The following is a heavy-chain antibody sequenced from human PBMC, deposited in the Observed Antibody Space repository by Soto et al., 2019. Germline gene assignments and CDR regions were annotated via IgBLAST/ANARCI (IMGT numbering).Heavy chain of an antibody. CDR2: ISAYNGNT. D-gene: IGHD6-19*01. J-gene: IGHJ6*03. CDR1: GYTFTSYG. Sequence: EASVKVSCKASGYTFTSYGISWVRQAPGQGLEWMGWISAYNGNTNYAQKLQGRVTMTTDTSTSTAYMELRSLRSDDTAVYYCARVSKWLVPYYMDVWGKGTTVTVSS. V-gene: IGHV1-18*01. CDR3: ARVSKWLVPYYMDV.